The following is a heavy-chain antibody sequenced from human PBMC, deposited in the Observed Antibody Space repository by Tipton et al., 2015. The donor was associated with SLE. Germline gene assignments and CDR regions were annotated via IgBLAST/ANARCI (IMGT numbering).Heavy chain of an antibody. V-gene: IGHV3-7*01. J-gene: IGHJ6*03. CDR3: ARIPRISRPYYMDV. CDR2: IHEDGGEK. Sequence: GSLRLSCAASGFTFSSHWMSWVRQAPGQGLEWVSNIHEDGGEKYYVDSVKGRFTISRDNAENSLYLQMNILRAEDTAVYYCARIPRISRPYYMDVWGKGTTVTVSS. CDR1: GFTFSSHW. D-gene: IGHD2/OR15-2a*01.